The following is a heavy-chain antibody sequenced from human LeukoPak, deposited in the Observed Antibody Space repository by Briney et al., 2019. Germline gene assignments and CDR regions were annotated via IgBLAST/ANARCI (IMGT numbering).Heavy chain of an antibody. D-gene: IGHD3-22*01. Sequence: RSLRLSCAASGFTFSSYGMHWVRQAPGKGLEWVAVISYDGSNKYYADSVKGRFTISRDNSKNTLYLQMNSLRAEDTAVYYCAKEPGWRYYYDSSDEYYFDYWGQGTLVTVSS. CDR2: ISYDGSNK. CDR1: GFTFSSYG. V-gene: IGHV3-30*18. CDR3: AKEPGWRYYYDSSDEYYFDY. J-gene: IGHJ4*02.